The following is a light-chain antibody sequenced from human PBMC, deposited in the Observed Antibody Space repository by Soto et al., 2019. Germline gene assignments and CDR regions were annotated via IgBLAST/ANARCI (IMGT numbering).Light chain of an antibody. J-gene: IGKJ1*01. Sequence: DIQMTQSPSSLSASVGDRVTITCRASQTINNYLNWYQQKPGKAPKLLIYAAASLQSGAPARFSGSGSGTEYTLTITNLQPEDSASYYCQQIFSTPWTFGQGINVDIK. CDR3: QQIFSTPWT. V-gene: IGKV1-39*01. CDR2: AAA. CDR1: QTINNY.